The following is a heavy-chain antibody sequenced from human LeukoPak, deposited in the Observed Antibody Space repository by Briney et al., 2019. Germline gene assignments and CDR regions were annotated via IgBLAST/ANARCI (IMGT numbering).Heavy chain of an antibody. V-gene: IGHV1-8*03. D-gene: IGHD5-18*01. CDR2: MNPNSGNT. Sequence: ASVKVSCKASGYTFTSYDINWVRQATGQGLEWMGWMNPNSGNTGYAQKFQGRVTITRNTSISTAYMELSSLRSEDTAVYYCATDLDSYGYIDAFDIWGQGTLVTVSS. CDR3: ATDLDSYGYIDAFDI. CDR1: GYTFTSYD. J-gene: IGHJ4*02.